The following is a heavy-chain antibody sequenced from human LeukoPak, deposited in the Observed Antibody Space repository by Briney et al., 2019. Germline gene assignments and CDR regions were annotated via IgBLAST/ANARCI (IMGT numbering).Heavy chain of an antibody. CDR1: GFAFSNYG. D-gene: IGHD3-22*01. Sequence: PRGSLRLSCVASGFAFSNYGMHWVRQAPGKGLEWVAFIRYDGSDKYHADSVRGRFIISRDNSKNTLFLQMNSLRPEDTAVYYCARYYYDSSGYSFGYWGQGTLVTVSS. CDR2: IRYDGSDK. V-gene: IGHV3-30*02. J-gene: IGHJ4*02. CDR3: ARYYYDSSGYSFGY.